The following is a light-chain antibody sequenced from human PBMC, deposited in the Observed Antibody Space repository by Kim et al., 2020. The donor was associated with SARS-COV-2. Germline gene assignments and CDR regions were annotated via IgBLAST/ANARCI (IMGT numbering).Light chain of an antibody. V-gene: IGKV1-12*01. Sequence: SASVGDRVTITCRASQDIDTWLAWDQHKPGKAPKVLIYVASSLQSGFPSRFSVSGSGTDFTLTISNLLPEDFATYYCQQTNNFPYTFGQGTKLEI. CDR3: QQTNNFPYT. J-gene: IGKJ2*01. CDR2: VAS. CDR1: QDIDTW.